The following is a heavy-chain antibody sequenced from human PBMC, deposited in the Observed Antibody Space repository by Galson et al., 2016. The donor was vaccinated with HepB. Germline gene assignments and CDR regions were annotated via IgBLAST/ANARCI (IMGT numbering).Heavy chain of an antibody. D-gene: IGHD3-3*01. CDR2: ISSSSSRI. V-gene: IGHV3-11*04. Sequence: SLRLSCAASGFTFSDYYMSWIRQAPGKGLEWVSSISSSSSRIYYADSVKGRFTISRDNAKNSLYLQMNSLRAEDTAVYYCARGGVLTIPFDYWGQGTLVTVSS. CDR1: GFTFSDYY. CDR3: ARGGVLTIPFDY. J-gene: IGHJ4*02.